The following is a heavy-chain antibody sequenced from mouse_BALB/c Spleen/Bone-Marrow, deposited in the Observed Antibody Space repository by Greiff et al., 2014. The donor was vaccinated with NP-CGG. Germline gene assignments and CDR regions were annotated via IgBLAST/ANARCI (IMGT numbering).Heavy chain of an antibody. D-gene: IGHD2-4*01. CDR1: GYTFSNYW. CDR3: ARGLPLDF. Sequence: QVQLQQSGAELMKPGASVKISCKATGYTFSNYWIEWVKQRPGHGLEWIGEILPGSGTTNYYEKFDDKAAFTADTSSNTAYMQLSSLTSEDSAVYYCARGLPLDFWGQGTTLTVSS. J-gene: IGHJ2*01. V-gene: IGHV1-9*01. CDR2: ILPGSGTT.